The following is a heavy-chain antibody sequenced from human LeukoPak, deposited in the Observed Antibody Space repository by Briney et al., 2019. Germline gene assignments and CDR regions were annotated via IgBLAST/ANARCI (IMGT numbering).Heavy chain of an antibody. V-gene: IGHV3-69-1*02. Sequence: PGGSLRLSCSASGFTFSDYDMNWVRQAPGKGLQWVSSISGLSTHIHYGDSVKGRFSNSRDNAKNSVYLQMNSLGVEDTAIYYCGRAFPPLRTSSAGDLWGQGILVTVSS. CDR2: ISGLSTH. CDR1: GFTFSDYD. J-gene: IGHJ4*02. CDR3: GRAFPPLRTSSAGDL. D-gene: IGHD3-16*01.